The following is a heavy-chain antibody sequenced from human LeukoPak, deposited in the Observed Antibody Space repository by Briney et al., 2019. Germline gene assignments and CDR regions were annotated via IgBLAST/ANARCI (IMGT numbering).Heavy chain of an antibody. CDR3: ARQGSSGWYGPLGY. CDR1: GGSISSSSYY. Sequence: PSETLSLTCTVSGGSISSSSYYWGWIRQPPEKGLEWIGSIYYSGSTYYNPSLKSRVTISVDTSKNQFSLKLSSVTAADTAVYYCARQGSSGWYGPLGYWGQGTLVTVSS. CDR2: IYYSGST. J-gene: IGHJ4*02. V-gene: IGHV4-39*01. D-gene: IGHD6-19*01.